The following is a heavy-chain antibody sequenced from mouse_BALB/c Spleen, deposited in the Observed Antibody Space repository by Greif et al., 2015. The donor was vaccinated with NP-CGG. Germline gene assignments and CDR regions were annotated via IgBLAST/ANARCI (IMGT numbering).Heavy chain of an antibody. D-gene: IGHD3-2*01. Sequence: EVKVEESGPSLVKPSQTLSLTCSVTGDSITSGYWNWIRKFPGNKLEYMGYISYSGSTYYNPSLKSRISITRDTSKNQYYLQLNSVTTEDTATYYCARSKDSSGYGRFLAFDYWGQGTTLTVSS. CDR2: ISYSGST. V-gene: IGHV3-8*02. CDR1: GDSITSGY. J-gene: IGHJ2*01. CDR3: ARSKDSSGYGRFLAFDY.